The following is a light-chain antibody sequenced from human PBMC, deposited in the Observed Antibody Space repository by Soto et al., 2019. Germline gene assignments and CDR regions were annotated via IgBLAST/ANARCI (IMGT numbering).Light chain of an antibody. J-gene: IGLJ2*01. Sequence: QSALTQPASVSGSPGQSITISCTGSDGAFGLYNYVSWYQQHPGKAPKLVISDVTNRPSGVSDRFSGSKSGNTASLTISGLQPEDEADYYCSSYTLTATLFGGGTKLTVL. CDR3: SSYTLTATL. CDR2: DVT. CDR1: DGAFGLYNY. V-gene: IGLV2-14*03.